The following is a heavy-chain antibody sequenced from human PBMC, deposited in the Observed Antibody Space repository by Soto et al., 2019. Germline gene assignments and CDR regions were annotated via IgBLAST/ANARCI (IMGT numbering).Heavy chain of an antibody. V-gene: IGHV1-46*01. CDR1: GYTFTSYY. J-gene: IGHJ6*02. CDR2: INPSGGST. D-gene: IGHD6-19*01. Sequence: ASVKASCKASGYTFTSYYMHCVRQAPGQGLEWMGIINPSGGSTSYAQKFQGRVTMTRDTSTSTVYMELSSLRPEDTAVYYCARGFPPIAVAGVYYGMDVWGQGTTVTVSS. CDR3: ARGFPPIAVAGVYYGMDV.